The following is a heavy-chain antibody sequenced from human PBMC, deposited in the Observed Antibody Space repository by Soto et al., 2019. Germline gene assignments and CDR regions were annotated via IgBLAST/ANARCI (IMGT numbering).Heavy chain of an antibody. V-gene: IGHV3-30*04. D-gene: IGHD3-22*01. J-gene: IGHJ6*02. CDR3: ARPLGYDSSAYGYYYAMDV. CDR2: TSYDGRNK. CDR1: GFTFSSYA. Sequence: QVQVVESGGGVVQPGRSLRLSCAASGFTFSSYAMHWVRQAPGKGLEWVAVTSYDGRNKYYADSVKGRFTISRDNSNNPLYLQRNGLRVEDTAVYYCARPLGYDSSAYGYYYAMDVWGQGTTVTVSS.